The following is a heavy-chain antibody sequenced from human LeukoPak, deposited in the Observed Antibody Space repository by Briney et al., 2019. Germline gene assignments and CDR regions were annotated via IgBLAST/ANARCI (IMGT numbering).Heavy chain of an antibody. Sequence: GGSLRLSCAAAGLTVSSFWMSWVRQAPGKGLEWVANINEDGSETYYVDSVKGRFTISRDNAKNSLYLQMNSLRAEDSVVYYCASGGHLDFWGKGTTVTVSS. CDR1: GLTVSSFW. D-gene: IGHD3-10*01. J-gene: IGHJ6*04. CDR2: INEDGSET. V-gene: IGHV3-7*01. CDR3: ASGGHLDF.